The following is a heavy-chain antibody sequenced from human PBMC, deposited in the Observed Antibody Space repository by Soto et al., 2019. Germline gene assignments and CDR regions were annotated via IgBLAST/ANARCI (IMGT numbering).Heavy chain of an antibody. Sequence: EVQLLESGGHLVQPGMSLTLSCVASGFTFSSDAMSWVRQAPGKGLEWVSSISGGGGSTYYAESVKGRFTISRDNSKSTLYLQMGSLGADDTAVYYCARDCGYLYFDLWGRGTLVHVSS. V-gene: IGHV3-23*01. J-gene: IGHJ2*01. D-gene: IGHD2-21*01. CDR1: GFTFSSDA. CDR3: ARDCGYLYFDL. CDR2: ISGGGGST.